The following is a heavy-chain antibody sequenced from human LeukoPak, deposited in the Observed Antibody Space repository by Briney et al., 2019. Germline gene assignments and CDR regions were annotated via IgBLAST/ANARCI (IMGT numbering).Heavy chain of an antibody. CDR1: GYTFTNYD. CDR2: MNTNSGKT. Sequence: ASVKVSCKASGYTFTNYDINWVRQATGHGREGVGWMNTNSGKTGYVQNFQGRVTMTRNTSISTAYMELSSLRSEDTAVYFCARVKDLLPDYYGMDVWGQGTAVTVSS. J-gene: IGHJ6*02. CDR3: ARVKDLLPDYYGMDV. D-gene: IGHD2-15*01. V-gene: IGHV1-8*01.